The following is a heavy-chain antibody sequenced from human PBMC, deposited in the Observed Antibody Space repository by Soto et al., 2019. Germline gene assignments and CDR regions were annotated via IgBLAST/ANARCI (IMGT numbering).Heavy chain of an antibody. CDR1: GGSISSYY. CDR3: ARRWGDAFDI. D-gene: IGHD3-16*01. V-gene: IGHV4-59*08. CDR2: IYYSGST. J-gene: IGHJ3*02. Sequence: QVQLQEWGAGLVKPSETLSLTCTVSGGSISSYYWSWIRQPRGKGLEWIGYIYYSGSTNYNPSLKSRVTISVDTSKNQFSLKLSSVTAADTAVYYCARRWGDAFDIWGQGTMVTVSS.